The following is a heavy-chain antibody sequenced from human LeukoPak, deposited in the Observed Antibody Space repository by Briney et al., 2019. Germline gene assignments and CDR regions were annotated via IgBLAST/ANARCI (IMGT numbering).Heavy chain of an antibody. CDR1: GGSISSNNW. V-gene: IGHV4-4*02. Sequence: PSGTLSLTCAVSGGSISSNNWWGWVRQPAGKDLEWTGEIYHSGSPNYNPSLKSRVTISVDKSRNHFSLNLSSVTAADTAVYYCARVNINNWHSCDYWGQGTLVTVSS. J-gene: IGHJ4*02. CDR2: IYHSGSP. CDR3: ARVNINNWHSCDY. D-gene: IGHD1-1*01.